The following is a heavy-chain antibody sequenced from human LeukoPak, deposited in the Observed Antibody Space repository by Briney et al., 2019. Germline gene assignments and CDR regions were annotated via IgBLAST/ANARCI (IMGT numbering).Heavy chain of an antibody. V-gene: IGHV1-18*01. D-gene: IGHD2-2*01. Sequence: ASVKVSCKASGYTFTSYGISWVRQAPGQGLEWMEWISAYNGNTNYAQKLQGRVTMTTDTSTSTAYMELRSLRSDDTAVYYCARDAYYRYCSSTSCLGWFDPWGQGTLVTVSS. CDR2: ISAYNGNT. J-gene: IGHJ5*02. CDR1: GYTFTSYG. CDR3: ARDAYYRYCSSTSCLGWFDP.